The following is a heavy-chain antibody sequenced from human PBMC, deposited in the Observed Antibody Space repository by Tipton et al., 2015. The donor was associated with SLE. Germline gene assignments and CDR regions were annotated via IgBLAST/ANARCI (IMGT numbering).Heavy chain of an antibody. CDR2: VYYTGNT. Sequence: TLSLTCTVSGASITGHTYYWGWIRQPPGKGLEWIGSVYYTGNTYSNPSLKSRVTMSVDTSKNQFSLKLPSVTAADTSVCYCTRRFGYCGTARCYEGGWFDSWGQGVLVTVSS. J-gene: IGHJ5*01. D-gene: IGHD2-2*03. CDR3: TRRFGYCGTARCYEGGWFDS. V-gene: IGHV4-39*01. CDR1: GASITGHTYY.